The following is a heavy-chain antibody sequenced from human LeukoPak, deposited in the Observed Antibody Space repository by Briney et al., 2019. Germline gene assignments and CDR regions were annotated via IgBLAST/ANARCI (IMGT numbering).Heavy chain of an antibody. CDR1: GGSISSYY. D-gene: IGHD2-8*01. CDR2: IYYSGST. V-gene: IGHV4-59*01. J-gene: IGHJ4*02. Sequence: SETLSLTCTVSGGSISSYYWSWIRQPPGKGLEWIGYIYYSGSTNYNPSLKSRVTISVDTSKNQFSLKLSSVTAADTAVYYCARALGYCTNGVCYRGWRGGILDYWGQGTLVTVSP. CDR3: ARALGYCTNGVCYRGWRGGILDY.